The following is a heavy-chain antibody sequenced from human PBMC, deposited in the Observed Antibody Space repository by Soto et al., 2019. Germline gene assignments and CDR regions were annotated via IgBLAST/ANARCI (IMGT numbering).Heavy chain of an antibody. CDR1: GFTFSSYG. J-gene: IGHJ4*02. CDR3: AKAYGTHHDVIRY. V-gene: IGHV3-30*18. Sequence: QVQLVESGGGVVQPGRSLRLSCAASGFTFSSYGMHWVRQAPGKGLESVAVISFDGNNKHYVDSVKGRFTISRDNSKNTLYLQMNSLRDEDTAVYYCAKAYGTHHDVIRYWGQGTLVTVSS. CDR2: ISFDGNNK. D-gene: IGHD1-26*01.